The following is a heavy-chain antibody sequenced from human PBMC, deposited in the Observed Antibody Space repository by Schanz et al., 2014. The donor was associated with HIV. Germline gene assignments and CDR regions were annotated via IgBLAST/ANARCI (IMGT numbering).Heavy chain of an antibody. J-gene: IGHJ2*01. Sequence: QVQLVESGGGVVQPGRSLRLSCAASGFTFSSYGMHWVRQAPGKGLEWVAVIWNDGSNKDYADSVKGRFIISRDNSKNTLYLQMNSLRAEDTAVYYCARDESAQWFFDVWGRGTLVTVSS. CDR2: IWNDGSNK. CDR3: ARDESAQWFFDV. CDR1: GFTFSSYG. D-gene: IGHD2-8*01. V-gene: IGHV3-33*01.